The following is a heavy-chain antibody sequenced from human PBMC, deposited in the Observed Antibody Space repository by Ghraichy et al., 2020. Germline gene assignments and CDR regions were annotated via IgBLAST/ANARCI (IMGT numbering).Heavy chain of an antibody. Sequence: GGSLRLSCAASGFTFSNFALNWVRQAPGKGLECISYIRTSSDIYYADSVKGRFTISRDNAKNSLYLQMNSLRDEDTALYYCSRDSESTGGNLIFHYWGQGTLVTVSS. J-gene: IGHJ4*02. CDR1: GFTFSNFA. CDR2: IRTSSDI. D-gene: IGHD4-23*01. CDR3: SRDSESTGGNLIFHY. V-gene: IGHV3-48*02.